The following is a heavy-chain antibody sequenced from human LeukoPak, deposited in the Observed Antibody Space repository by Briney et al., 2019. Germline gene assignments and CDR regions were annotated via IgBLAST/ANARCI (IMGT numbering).Heavy chain of an antibody. CDR3: ARPTYCGSNCYFNFDY. CDR2: IKPNSGVT. J-gene: IGHJ4*02. Sequence: ASVEVSCKTSGYTFATYFMHWVRQAPGQGLEWMGYIKPNSGVTNYAQKFRGRVTMTWDTSISTAYIELSGLTSDDTAIYYCARPTYCGSNCYFNFDYWGQGTLVTVSS. V-gene: IGHV1-2*02. D-gene: IGHD2-21*02. CDR1: GYTFATYF.